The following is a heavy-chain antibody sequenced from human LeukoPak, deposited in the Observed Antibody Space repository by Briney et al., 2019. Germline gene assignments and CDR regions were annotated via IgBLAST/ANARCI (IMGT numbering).Heavy chain of an antibody. CDR2: ISSSSSTI. V-gene: IGHV3-48*01. D-gene: IGHD3-10*01. CDR3: VREDYYASGSYPDY. CDR1: GFTFSSYS. Sequence: GGSLRLSCTTSGFTFSSYSMNRVRQAPGKGLEWVSYISSSSSTIYSAASVKGRFTISRDNAKNSLCLQMNSLRAEDTAVYYCVREDYYASGSYPDYWGQGTLVTVSS. J-gene: IGHJ4*02.